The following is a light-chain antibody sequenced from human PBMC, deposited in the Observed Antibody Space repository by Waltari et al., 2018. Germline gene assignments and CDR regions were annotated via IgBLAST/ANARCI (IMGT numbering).Light chain of an antibody. CDR2: AVT. V-gene: IGLV2-14*03. CDR3: SSYTSSNTLG. CDR1: TSDVGGYNY. J-gene: IGLJ1*01. Sequence: QSALTQPASVSGSPGQSLTISCPGTTSDVGGYNYVSWYQQHPGKAPKLMIYAVTNRPSGVSNRFSGSKSGNTASLTISGLQAEDEADYYCSSYTSSNTLGFGTGTKVTVL.